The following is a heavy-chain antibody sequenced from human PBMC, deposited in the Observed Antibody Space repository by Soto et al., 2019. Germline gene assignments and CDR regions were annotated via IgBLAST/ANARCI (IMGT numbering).Heavy chain of an antibody. CDR2: INHSGST. J-gene: IGHJ3*02. D-gene: IGHD3-3*01. V-gene: IGHV4-34*01. Sequence: SETLSLTCAVYGGSFSGYYWSWIRQPPGKGLEWIGEINHSGSTNYNPSLKSRVTISVDTSKNQFSLKLSSVTAADTAVYYCARTYYDVWSGYYMGALDIWGQGTMVTVSS. CDR3: ARTYYDVWSGYYMGALDI. CDR1: GGSFSGYY.